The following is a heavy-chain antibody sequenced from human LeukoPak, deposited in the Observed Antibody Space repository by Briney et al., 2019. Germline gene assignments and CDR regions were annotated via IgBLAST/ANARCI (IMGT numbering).Heavy chain of an antibody. CDR1: GYTFTSYG. CDR3: ARDSAAYSYGNFDY. J-gene: IGHJ4*02. V-gene: IGHV1-18*01. CDR2: ISAYNGNT. D-gene: IGHD5-18*01. Sequence: ASVKVSCKASGYTFTSYGISWVRQAPGQGLEWMGWISAYNGNTNYAQKLQGRVTVTTDTSTSTAYMELRSLRSDDTAVYYCARDSAAYSYGNFDYWGQGTLVTVSS.